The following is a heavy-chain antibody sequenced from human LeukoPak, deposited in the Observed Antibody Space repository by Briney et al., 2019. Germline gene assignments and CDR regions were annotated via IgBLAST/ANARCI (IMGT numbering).Heavy chain of an antibody. J-gene: IGHJ6*03. D-gene: IGHD6-13*01. CDR2: INPNSGGT. Sequence: ASVKVSCKASGYTFTGYYMHWVRQAPGQGLEWMGWINPNSGGTNYAQKFQGRVTMTRDTSISTAYMELSRLRSDDTAVYYCARRGVYSSSWYYYYYYMDVWGKGTTVTVSS. CDR3: ARRGVYSSSWYYYYYYMDV. V-gene: IGHV1-2*02. CDR1: GYTFTGYY.